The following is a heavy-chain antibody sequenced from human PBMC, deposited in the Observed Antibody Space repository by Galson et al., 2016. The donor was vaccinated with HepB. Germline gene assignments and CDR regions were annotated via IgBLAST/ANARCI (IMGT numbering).Heavy chain of an antibody. D-gene: IGHD5-24*01. Sequence: SVKVSCKASGYTFTTSSLYWLRQAPGQGLEWMGWISPNSGVTNYAQKFQGWVAMTRDTSISTAYMELTRLTPDDTAVYYCARDGGYNDFDHWGQGTLVTVSS. J-gene: IGHJ4*02. CDR1: GYTFTTSS. V-gene: IGHV1-2*04. CDR3: ARDGGYNDFDH. CDR2: ISPNSGVT.